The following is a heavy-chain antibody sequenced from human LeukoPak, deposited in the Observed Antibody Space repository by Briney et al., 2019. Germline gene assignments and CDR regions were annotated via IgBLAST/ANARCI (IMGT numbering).Heavy chain of an antibody. CDR2: MWYDGSNN. D-gene: IGHD6-19*01. V-gene: IGHV3-33*06. CDR3: AKDLKPIAVAGTRYYYYYYGMDV. J-gene: IGHJ6*02. CDR1: GFTFSSYG. Sequence: GGSLRLSCAASGFTFSSYGMHWVRQAPGKGLEWVAVMWYDGSNNYYADSVKGRFTISRDNSKNTPYLQMNSLRAEDTAVYYCAKDLKPIAVAGTRYYYYYYGMDVWGQGTTVTVSS.